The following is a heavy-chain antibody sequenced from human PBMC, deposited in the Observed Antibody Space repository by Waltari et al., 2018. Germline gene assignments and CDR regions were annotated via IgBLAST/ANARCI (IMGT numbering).Heavy chain of an antibody. J-gene: IGHJ4*02. Sequence: QVQLVESGGGVVQPGKYLKLSCAASGFTFSNHAMHWVRQAPGKGLDWVAVISSDGKYDYDSDSVRGRFTISRDNSKNTLYLQMDNLRAGDTAVYYCARDRGSHCSSSSCYDTFDYWGQGTLVTVSS. V-gene: IGHV3-30*01. CDR1: GFTFSNHA. CDR3: ARDRGSHCSSSSCYDTFDY. CDR2: ISSDGKYD. D-gene: IGHD2-2*01.